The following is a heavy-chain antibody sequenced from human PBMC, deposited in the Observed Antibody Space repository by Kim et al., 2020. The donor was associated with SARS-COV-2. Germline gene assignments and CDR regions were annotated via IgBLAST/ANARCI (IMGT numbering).Heavy chain of an antibody. D-gene: IGHD3-3*01. Sequence: ASVKVSCKTSVYSFTGYDIHWVRQAPGQRLEWMGWIKPGNGDTKYSQKFQGRVTITRDTSASTAYMELSSLTSEDTAVFYCARAFGGATAVWGQGTTVTVSS. V-gene: IGHV1-3*01. CDR2: IKPGNGDT. J-gene: IGHJ6*02. CDR3: ARAFGGATAV. CDR1: VYSFTGYD.